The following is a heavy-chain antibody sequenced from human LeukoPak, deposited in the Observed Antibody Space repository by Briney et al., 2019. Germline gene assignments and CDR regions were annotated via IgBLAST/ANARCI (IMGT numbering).Heavy chain of an antibody. Sequence: PGGSLRLSCAASGFTFDDYAMHWVRQAPGKGLEWVSGISWNSGSIDYADSVKGRFTISRDNAKNSLYLQMNSLRAEDTALYYCAKDIGESDFWSGYYAFYYYGMDVWGQGTTVTVSS. J-gene: IGHJ6*02. V-gene: IGHV3-9*01. CDR2: ISWNSGSI. CDR1: GFTFDDYA. D-gene: IGHD3-3*01. CDR3: AKDIGESDFWSGYYAFYYYGMDV.